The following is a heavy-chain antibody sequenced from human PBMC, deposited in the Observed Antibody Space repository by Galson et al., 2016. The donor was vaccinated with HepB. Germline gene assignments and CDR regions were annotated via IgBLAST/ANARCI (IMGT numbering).Heavy chain of an antibody. V-gene: IGHV4-39*01. CDR1: GGSISSSSYY. J-gene: IGHJ6*03. Sequence: SETLSLTCTVSGGSISSSSYYWGWIRQPPGKGLEWIGIIYYSGSTYYNPSLKSRVTISVDTSKNQFSLKLSSVTAADTAVYYCARHREGLVATITSFYYYYYMDVWGKGTTVTVSS. D-gene: IGHD5-12*01. CDR3: ARHREGLVATITSFYYYYYMDV. CDR2: IYYSGST.